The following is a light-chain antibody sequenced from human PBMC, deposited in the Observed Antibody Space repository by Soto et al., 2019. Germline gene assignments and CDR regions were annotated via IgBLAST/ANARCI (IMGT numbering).Light chain of an antibody. CDR1: SSDVGSYDL. Sequence: QSALTQPASVSGSPGQSITISCTGTSSDVGSYDLDSWYQQHPGKAPKLIIYEDSKRPSGVSNRFSGSKSGNTASLTISGLQAEDEADYYCCSYAGRSTWVFGRGTKLTVL. CDR3: CSYAGRSTWV. V-gene: IGLV2-23*01. J-gene: IGLJ2*01. CDR2: EDS.